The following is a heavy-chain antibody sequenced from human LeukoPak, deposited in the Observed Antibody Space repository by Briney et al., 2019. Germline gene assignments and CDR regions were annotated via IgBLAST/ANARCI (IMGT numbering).Heavy chain of an antibody. CDR2: IGAHYGNT. Sequence: ASVKASCKASGYIFTSYGISWVRQAPGQGLEWMGWIGAHYGNTNYAQKFQDRVTMTTDTSTNTAYMELRSLRPDDTAVYYCARDFFHGHCSGLSCFLLDYWGQGSLVTVCS. CDR1: GYIFTSYG. CDR3: ARDFFHGHCSGLSCFLLDY. J-gene: IGHJ4*02. V-gene: IGHV1-18*04. D-gene: IGHD2-15*01.